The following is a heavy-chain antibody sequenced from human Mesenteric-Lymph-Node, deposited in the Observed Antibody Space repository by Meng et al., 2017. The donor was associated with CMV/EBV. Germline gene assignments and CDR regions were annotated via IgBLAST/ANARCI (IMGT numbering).Heavy chain of an antibody. CDR1: GFTFDDYG. V-gene: IGHV3-66*02. CDR3: ASYSNYHGGYYYYGMDV. J-gene: IGHJ6*02. D-gene: IGHD4-11*01. Sequence: GGSLRLSCAASGFTFDDYGMSWVRQAPGKGLEWVSVIYSGGSTYYADSVKGRFAISRDNSKNTLYLQMNSLRAEDTAVYYCASYSNYHGGYYYYGMDVWGQGTTVTVSS. CDR2: IYSGGST.